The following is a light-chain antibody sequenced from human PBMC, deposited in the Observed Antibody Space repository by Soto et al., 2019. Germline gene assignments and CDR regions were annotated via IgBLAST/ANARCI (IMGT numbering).Light chain of an antibody. V-gene: IGLV2-14*01. CDR2: EVS. J-gene: IGLJ3*02. CDR3: SSYTSSSTLWV. CDR1: SSDVGGYNS. Sequence: QLVLTQPASVSGSPGQSITISCTGTSSDVGGYNSVSWYQQHPGKAPKLVIYEVSNRPSGVSNRFSASKSGNTASLTISGLQAEDEADYYCSSYTSSSTLWVFGGGTKVTVL.